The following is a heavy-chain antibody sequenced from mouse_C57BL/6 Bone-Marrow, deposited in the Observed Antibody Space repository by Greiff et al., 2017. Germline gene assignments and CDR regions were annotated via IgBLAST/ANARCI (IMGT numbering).Heavy chain of an antibody. D-gene: IGHD1-1*01. V-gene: IGHV1-15*01. CDR3: TSYYGRSYLYFDV. CDR1: GYTFNDYD. J-gene: IGHJ1*03. Sequence: QVQLKQSGAELVRPGASVTLSCKASGYTFNDYDMHWVKQTPVHGLEWIGAIDPETGGTAYNQKFKGKAILTADKSSSTAYMELRSLTSEDSAVYYCTSYYGRSYLYFDVWGTGTTVTVSS. CDR2: IDPETGGT.